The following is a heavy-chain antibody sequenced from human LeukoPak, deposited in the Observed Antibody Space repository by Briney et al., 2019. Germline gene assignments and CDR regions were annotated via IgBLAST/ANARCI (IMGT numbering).Heavy chain of an antibody. Sequence: ASVKVSCKASGYTFTGYHMHWVRQAPGQGLEWMGSMNPNSGGTNYAQKFQGRVTMTRDTSISTAYMELSRLRSDDTAVYYCASSPYYYDSSGYYYHLTGFDYWGQGTLVTVSS. J-gene: IGHJ4*02. D-gene: IGHD3-22*01. CDR3: ASSPYYYDSSGYYYHLTGFDY. CDR1: GYTFTGYH. V-gene: IGHV1-2*02. CDR2: MNPNSGGT.